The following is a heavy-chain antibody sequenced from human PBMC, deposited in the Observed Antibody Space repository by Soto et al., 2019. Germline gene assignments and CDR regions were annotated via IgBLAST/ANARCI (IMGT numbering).Heavy chain of an antibody. J-gene: IGHJ4*02. D-gene: IGHD5-18*01. V-gene: IGHV3-23*05. Sequence: GGSLRLSCAPSGFTFSTYAMRWVRQAPGKGLEWVSTIDNSGGITYYADSVKGRFTISRDNSKNTLYLQMNSLRAEDTAVYYCAKGGYNYGFLFDCWGQGTLVTVSS. CDR1: GFTFSTYA. CDR2: IDNSGGIT. CDR3: AKGGYNYGFLFDC.